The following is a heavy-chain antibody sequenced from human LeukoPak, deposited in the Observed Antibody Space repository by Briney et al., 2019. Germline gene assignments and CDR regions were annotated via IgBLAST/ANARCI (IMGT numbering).Heavy chain of an antibody. Sequence: SETLSLTCTVSVLFIPSYYWSWIRQPPGKGLEWIGFVYYTGTTTYNPSLKSRVTISVDTSKNQFPLKLSSVTAAETAVYYCASRRVGAAYFDYWGQGTLVTVSS. V-gene: IGHV4-59*01. J-gene: IGHJ4*02. CDR1: VLFIPSYY. CDR3: ASRRVGAAYFDY. D-gene: IGHD1-26*01. CDR2: VYYTGTT.